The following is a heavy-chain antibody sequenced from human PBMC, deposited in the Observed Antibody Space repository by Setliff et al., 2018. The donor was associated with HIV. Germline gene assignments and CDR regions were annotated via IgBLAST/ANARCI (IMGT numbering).Heavy chain of an antibody. CDR3: ARGQFRLRPDSLDL. V-gene: IGHV3-33*01. CDR1: GFPFSVHG. Sequence: PGESLKISCEASGFPFSVHGMHWVRQSPGKGLEWLAVIWYYGGTKYYADSLQGRFTISRDDSKNSVYLQMNTLGAEDTAVYYCARGQFRLRPDSLDLWGQGTLVTVSS. CDR2: IWYYGGTK. D-gene: IGHD2-21*01. J-gene: IGHJ4*03.